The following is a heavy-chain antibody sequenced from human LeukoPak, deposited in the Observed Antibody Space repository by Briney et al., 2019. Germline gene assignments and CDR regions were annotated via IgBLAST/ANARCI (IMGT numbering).Heavy chain of an antibody. Sequence: GSLRLSCGASGFTFSSYAVNWVRQAPGKGLEWVSAISGSGGSTYYADSVKGRFTISRDNSKSTLYLQMNSLRAEDTAVYYCARDRAWNYFDYWGQGALVTVSS. J-gene: IGHJ4*02. CDR1: GFTFSSYA. CDR2: ISGSGGST. CDR3: ARDRAWNYFDY. D-gene: IGHD3-3*01. V-gene: IGHV3-23*01.